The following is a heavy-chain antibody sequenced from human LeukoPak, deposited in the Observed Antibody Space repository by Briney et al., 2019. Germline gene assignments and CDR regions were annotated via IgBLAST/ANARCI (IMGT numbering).Heavy chain of an antibody. J-gene: IGHJ5*02. D-gene: IGHD3-9*01. Sequence: KTSETLFLTCTVSGGSINSYYWSWIRQPPGKGLEWIGYIYYSGSTNYNPSLKSRVTISVHTSKNQFSLKLSSVTAADTAVYYCARLTGYSSESWFDPWGQGTLVTVSS. CDR1: GGSINSYY. CDR3: ARLTGYSSESWFDP. CDR2: IYYSGST. V-gene: IGHV4-59*01.